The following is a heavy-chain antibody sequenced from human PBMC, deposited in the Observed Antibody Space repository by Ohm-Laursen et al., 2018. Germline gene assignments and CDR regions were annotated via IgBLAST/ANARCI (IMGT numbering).Heavy chain of an antibody. Sequence: ASVKVSCKASGFTFSNHYMHWMRQAPGQGLEWVGWISPNSGDTNYAQKFQGRVTMTRDTSISTAYMELTSLISDDTAVYYCARQPKNSFDYWGQGTLVTVSS. J-gene: IGHJ4*02. CDR2: ISPNSGDT. CDR3: ARQPKNSFDY. V-gene: IGHV1-2*02. CDR1: GFTFSNHY.